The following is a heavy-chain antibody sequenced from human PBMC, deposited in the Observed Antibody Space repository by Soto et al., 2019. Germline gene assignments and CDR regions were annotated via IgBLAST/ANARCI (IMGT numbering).Heavy chain of an antibody. Sequence: QVQLVQSGAEVKKPGSSVKVSCKASGGTFSSYTISWVRQAPGQGLEWMGGLIPMFLTANYAQKFQGRLTITADESTSTAYMELSSLRSEDTAVYYCARKRGGDYNFEYWGQGTLVTVSS. CDR3: ARKRGGDYNFEY. D-gene: IGHD4-17*01. CDR2: LIPMFLTA. CDR1: GGTFSSYT. J-gene: IGHJ4*02. V-gene: IGHV1-69*12.